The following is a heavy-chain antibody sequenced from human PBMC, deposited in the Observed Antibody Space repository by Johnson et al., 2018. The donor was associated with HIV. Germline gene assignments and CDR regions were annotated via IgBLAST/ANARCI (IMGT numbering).Heavy chain of an antibody. CDR1: GFTFDDYA. CDR3: AKEKRGYSSSWYSAFDI. Sequence: VQLVESGGGLVQPGRSLRLSCAASGFTFDDYAMHWVRQAPGKGLEWVSGISWNSGSIGYADSVKGRFTISRDNAKNSLYLQMNSLRAEDTALCYSAKEKRGYSSSWYSAFDIWGQGTMVTVSS. J-gene: IGHJ3*02. D-gene: IGHD6-13*01. V-gene: IGHV3-9*01. CDR2: ISWNSGSI.